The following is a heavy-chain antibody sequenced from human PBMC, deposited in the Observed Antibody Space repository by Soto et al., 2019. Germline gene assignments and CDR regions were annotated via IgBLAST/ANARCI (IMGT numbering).Heavy chain of an antibody. V-gene: IGHV3-21*01. CDR2: ISSTTNYI. CDR3: ARESEDLTSNFDY. J-gene: IGHJ4*02. Sequence: EVQLVESGGGLVKPGGSLRLSCAASGFTFTRYSMNWVRQAPGKGLEWVSSISSTTNYIYYADSMKGRFTVSRENAKTSVYLDMNSLSAEDTSVYYCARESEDLTSNFDYWGQGTLVTVSS. CDR1: GFTFTRYS.